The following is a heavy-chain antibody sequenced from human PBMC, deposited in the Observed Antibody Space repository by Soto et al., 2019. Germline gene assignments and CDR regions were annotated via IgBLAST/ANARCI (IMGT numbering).Heavy chain of an antibody. CDR2: INDRGST. CDR1: GGSLSGYY. D-gene: IGHD2-2*01. CDR3: ARRVTMQYYFDY. J-gene: IGHJ4*02. V-gene: IGHV4-34*01. Sequence: QVQLQHWGAGLLKPSETLSRTCAVYGGSLSGYYWSWIRQPPGKGLEWIGEINDRGSTNYNPSFKSRVTISADTSKNQFSLKLTSVTAADTAVYYCARRVTMQYYFDYWGQGTLVPVFS.